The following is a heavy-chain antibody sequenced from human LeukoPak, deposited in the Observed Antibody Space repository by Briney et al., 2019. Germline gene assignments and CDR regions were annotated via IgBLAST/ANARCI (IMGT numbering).Heavy chain of an antibody. CDR1: GGSISGYY. D-gene: IGHD6-13*01. Sequence: SETLSLTCTVSGGSISGYYWGWIRQSPGKGLEWIGSVYHDGSTYYNPSLKSRVTVSADTSKNQISLSLSSVTATDTAVYYCARDFFGRAAGTGNWFDPWGQGTLVTVSS. CDR2: VYHDGST. V-gene: IGHV4-38-2*02. CDR3: ARDFFGRAAGTGNWFDP. J-gene: IGHJ5*02.